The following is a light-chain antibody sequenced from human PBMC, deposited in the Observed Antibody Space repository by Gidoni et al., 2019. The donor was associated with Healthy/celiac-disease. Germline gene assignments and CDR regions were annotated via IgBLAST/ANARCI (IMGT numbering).Light chain of an antibody. Sequence: ELVLTQSPATLSLSPGERATLSCRASQSVSSYLAWYQQKPGQAPRLLIYDASNRATGIPARFSGSGSGTDFTLTISSLEPEDFAVYYCQQRSNWPPRYTFGQETKLEIK. CDR1: QSVSSY. CDR2: DAS. J-gene: IGKJ2*01. V-gene: IGKV3-11*01. CDR3: QQRSNWPPRYT.